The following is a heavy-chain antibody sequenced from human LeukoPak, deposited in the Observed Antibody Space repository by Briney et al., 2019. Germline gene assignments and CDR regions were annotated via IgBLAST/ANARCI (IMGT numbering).Heavy chain of an antibody. CDR2: ITHSGST. D-gene: IGHD3-16*02. CDR1: GGSFSGYY. J-gene: IGHJ5*02. CDR3: ARHNDYVWGSYRSRPFDP. V-gene: IGHV4-34*01. Sequence: SETLSLTCAVYGGSFSGYYWNWIRQPPGKGLEWIGEITHSGSTNYNPSLKSRVTISVDTSKNQFSLKLSSVTAADTAVYYCARHNDYVWGSYRSRPFDPWGQGTLVTVSS.